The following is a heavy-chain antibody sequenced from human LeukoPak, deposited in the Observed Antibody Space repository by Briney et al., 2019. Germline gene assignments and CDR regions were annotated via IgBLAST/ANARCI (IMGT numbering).Heavy chain of an antibody. CDR1: GFTLSAHG. Sequence: GMSLRLSCAGYGFTLSAHGMHWVRQAPGKGLEWMAVISSDGSNKYYLDPVKGRSTISRDNSKNTLYLQMTSLRADDTAIYFCASISGASWGDFWGQGTQVTVSS. V-gene: IGHV3-30*19. J-gene: IGHJ4*02. CDR2: ISSDGSNK. CDR3: ASISGASWGDF. D-gene: IGHD3-16*01.